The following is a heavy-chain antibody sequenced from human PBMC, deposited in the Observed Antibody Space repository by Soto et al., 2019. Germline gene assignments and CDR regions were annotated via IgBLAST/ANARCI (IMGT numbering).Heavy chain of an antibody. D-gene: IGHD4-17*01. J-gene: IGHJ5*02. CDR1: GYTFTSYG. CDR2: ISAYNGNT. V-gene: IGHV1-18*04. CDR3: AREWTTVTTFDP. Sequence: ASVKVSCKASGYTFTSYGISWVRQAPGQGLEWMGWISAYNGNTNYAQKLQGSATMTTDTSTSTAYMELRSLRSDDTAVYYCAREWTTVTTFDPWGQGTLVTASS.